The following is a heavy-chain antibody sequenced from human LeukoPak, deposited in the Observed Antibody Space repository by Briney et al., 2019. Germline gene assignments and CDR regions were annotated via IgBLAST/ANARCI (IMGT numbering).Heavy chain of an antibody. CDR2: ISVHNGYT. D-gene: IGHD3-22*01. J-gene: IGHJ4*02. CDR1: GYIFTSYG. V-gene: IGHV1-18*01. Sequence: ATVKVSCKPSGYIFTSYGISWVRHAPGQGLEWMGWISVHNGYTRYARKFQGRATITTDTSTSTAYMDLRSLRSDDTAVYYCARDMRHYRNYDSNADYYNFQYWGQGTRVTVSS. CDR3: ARDMRHYRNYDSNADYYNFQY.